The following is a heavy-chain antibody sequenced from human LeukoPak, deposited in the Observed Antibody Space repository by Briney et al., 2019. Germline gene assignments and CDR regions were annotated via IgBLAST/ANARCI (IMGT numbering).Heavy chain of an antibody. CDR2: INPNSAGT. V-gene: IGHV1-2*02. CDR3: ARAAWSATSRFDS. J-gene: IGHJ5*01. Sequence: GASVKVSCKASGYTFTDYYLHWLRQDPGQGLEWVGWINPNSAGTEYAQEFQGRVTMTRDTSNSTAYMELSRLRPDDTAVYYCARAAWSATSRFDSWGQGTRVTVSS. CDR1: GYTFTDYY. D-gene: IGHD6-13*01.